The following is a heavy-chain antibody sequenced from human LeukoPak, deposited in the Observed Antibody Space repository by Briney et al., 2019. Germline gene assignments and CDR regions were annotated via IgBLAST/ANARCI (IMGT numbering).Heavy chain of an antibody. CDR2: IWYDGSNK. Sequence: GGSLRLSCAASGFTFSSYGMPWVRQAPGKGLEWVAVIWYDGSNKYYADSVKGRFTISRDNSKNTLYLQMNSLRAEDTAVYYCASSVGSYFAFDIWGQGTMVTVSS. CDR1: GFTFSSYG. CDR3: ASSVGSYFAFDI. J-gene: IGHJ3*02. D-gene: IGHD1-26*01. V-gene: IGHV3-33*01.